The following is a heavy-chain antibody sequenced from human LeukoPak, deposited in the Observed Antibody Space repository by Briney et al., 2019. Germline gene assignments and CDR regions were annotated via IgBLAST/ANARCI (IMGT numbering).Heavy chain of an antibody. CDR2: ISGSGGST. J-gene: IGHJ5*02. CDR1: GFTFSSYA. D-gene: IGHD6-19*01. Sequence: GGSLRLSCAASGFTFSSYAMSWVHQAPGKGLEWVSAISGSGGSTYYADSVKGRFTISRDNSKNTLYLQMNSLRAEDTAVYYCAKDRHSSGWKNNWFDPWGQGTLVTVSS. CDR3: AKDRHSSGWKNNWFDP. V-gene: IGHV3-23*01.